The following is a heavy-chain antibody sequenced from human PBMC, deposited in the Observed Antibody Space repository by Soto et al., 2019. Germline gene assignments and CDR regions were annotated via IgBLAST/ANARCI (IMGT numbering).Heavy chain of an antibody. D-gene: IGHD4-4*01. CDR1: GFIFSDHY. Sequence: EVQMVESGGGLVQPGRSLRLSCAASGFIFSDHYMDWVRQAPGKGLEWVGRIRDKANSYTTEYAASVKGRFTISRDDSKNSLYLQMNSLKIRDTAVYYCARGDDYNDGVYASDIWGQGTMVTVSS. J-gene: IGHJ3*02. V-gene: IGHV3-72*01. CDR3: ARGDDYNDGVYASDI. CDR2: IRDKANSYTT.